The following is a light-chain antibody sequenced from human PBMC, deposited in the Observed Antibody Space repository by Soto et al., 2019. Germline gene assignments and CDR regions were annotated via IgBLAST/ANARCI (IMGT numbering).Light chain of an antibody. V-gene: IGLV2-14*01. CDR1: SSDVGSFNY. CDR2: EVT. J-gene: IGLJ1*01. Sequence: QSVLTQPASVCGSPGQSITISCTATSSDVGSFNYVSWYQHHPGKAPKLMIYEVTSRPSGVSNRFSGSKSGNTASLTISGLQAEDEADYYCVSYATSTTLYVFGSGTKLTVL. CDR3: VSYATSTTLYV.